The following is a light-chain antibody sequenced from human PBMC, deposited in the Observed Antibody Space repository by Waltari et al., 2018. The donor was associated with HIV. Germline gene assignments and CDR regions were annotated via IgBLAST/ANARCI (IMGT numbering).Light chain of an antibody. CDR2: GVT. CDR3: CSYAGSGLV. V-gene: IGLV2-23*02. J-gene: IGLJ3*02. Sequence: QSALTQSASVSGSPGQSITIPCTGTSSDVGAYTLVSWYQQHPGEVPKLLIYGVTKRPSGVSTLFSGSKSGNTASLTISGLQAEDEADYYCCSYAGSGLVFGGGTKLTVL. CDR1: SSDVGAYTL.